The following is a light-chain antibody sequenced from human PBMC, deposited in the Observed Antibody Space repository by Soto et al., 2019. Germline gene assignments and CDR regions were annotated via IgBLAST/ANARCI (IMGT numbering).Light chain of an antibody. CDR2: DAS. CDR1: QNIGRW. CDR3: QQYNSYTWT. J-gene: IGKJ1*01. Sequence: IQMTQSPSTLSASMGDRVTLSWRASQNIGRWLAWYQHKPGEAPKLLIYDASALPRGVPSRFSGSGYGTEFNLTISSLQPDDFATYYCQQYNSYTWTFGQGTKVDIK. V-gene: IGKV1-5*01.